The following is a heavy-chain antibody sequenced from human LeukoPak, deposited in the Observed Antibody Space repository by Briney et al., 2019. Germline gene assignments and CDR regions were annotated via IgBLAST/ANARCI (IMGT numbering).Heavy chain of an antibody. Sequence: SETLSLTCTVSGGSISSYYWSWIRQPAGKGLEWIGRIYTSGSTNYNPSLKSRVTTSVDTSKNQFSLKLSSVTAADTAVYYCAREFLSGSGWYGGFDYWGQGTLVTVSS. J-gene: IGHJ4*02. CDR3: AREFLSGSGWYGGFDY. V-gene: IGHV4-4*07. CDR1: GGSISSYY. CDR2: IYTSGST. D-gene: IGHD6-19*01.